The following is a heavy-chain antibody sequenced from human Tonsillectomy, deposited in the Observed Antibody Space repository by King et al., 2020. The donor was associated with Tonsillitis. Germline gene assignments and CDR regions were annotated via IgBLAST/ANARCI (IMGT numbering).Heavy chain of an antibody. D-gene: IGHD6-19*01. V-gene: IGHV4-34*01. CDR1: GGSFSGYY. CDR2: INHRGST. CDR3: AAINTGLIAVADHFDY. Sequence: VQLQQWGAVLWKPSETLSLTCAVYGGSFSGYYWSWIRQPPGKGLEWIGEINHRGSTNYNPSLKSRVTISVDTTKNQFSLKLSSVTAADTAVYYCAAINTGLIAVADHFDYWGQGTLVTVSS. J-gene: IGHJ4*02.